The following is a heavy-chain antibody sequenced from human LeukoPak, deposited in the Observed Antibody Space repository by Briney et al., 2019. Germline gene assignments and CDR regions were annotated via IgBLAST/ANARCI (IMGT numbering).Heavy chain of an antibody. CDR2: ISYDGSCK. CDR3: AKDRYSGLNTIDY. CDR1: EFTFSTYG. J-gene: IGHJ4*02. Sequence: PGRSLRLSCAASEFTFSTYGMHWVRQAPGKGLEWVAVISYDGSCKFYADSVKGRFTISRDNSKSTLYLQMNSLRAEDTAVYYCAKDRYSGLNTIDYWGQGTLVTVSS. D-gene: IGHD6-13*01. V-gene: IGHV3-30*18.